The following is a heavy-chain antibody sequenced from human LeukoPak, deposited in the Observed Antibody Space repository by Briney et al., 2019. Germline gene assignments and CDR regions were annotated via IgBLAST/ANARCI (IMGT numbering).Heavy chain of an antibody. CDR3: ARGGEWEHFDY. D-gene: IGHD1-26*01. CDR2: IIPIFGTA. V-gene: IGHV1-69*05. J-gene: IGHJ4*02. CDR1: GYTFTSYG. Sequence: SVKVSCKASGYTFTSYGISWVRQAPGQGLEWMGRIIPIFGTANYAQKFQGRVTITTDESTSTAYMELSSLRSEDTAVYYCARGGEWEHFDYWGQGTLVTVSS.